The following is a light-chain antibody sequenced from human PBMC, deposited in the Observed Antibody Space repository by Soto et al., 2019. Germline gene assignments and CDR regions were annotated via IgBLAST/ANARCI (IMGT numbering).Light chain of an antibody. V-gene: IGKV3-20*01. Sequence: EVVLTQSPGTLSLSPGERATLSCRASQSVSNNYFAWYQQKPGQAPRLLIFGSSDRATGIPDRFSGSGSGTDFTLTISRLEPEDFAVYDCQQYGSSPPYTFGQVTKLEIK. CDR1: QSVSNNY. J-gene: IGKJ2*01. CDR2: GSS. CDR3: QQYGSSPPYT.